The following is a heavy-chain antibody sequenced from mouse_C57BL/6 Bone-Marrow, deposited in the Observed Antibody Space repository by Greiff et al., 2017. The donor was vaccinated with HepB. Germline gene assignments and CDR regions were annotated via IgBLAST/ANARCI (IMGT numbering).Heavy chain of an antibody. CDR1: GFTFSDYY. J-gene: IGHJ4*01. CDR2: ISNGGGST. CDR3: ARHPHCGSSYEAMDY. V-gene: IGHV5-12*01. Sequence: DVHLVESGGGLVQPGGSLKLSCAASGFTFSDYYMYWVRQTPEKRLEWVAYISNGGGSTYYPDTVKGRITISRDNAKNTLYLQMSRLKSEDTAMYYCARHPHCGSSYEAMDYWGQGTSVTVSS. D-gene: IGHD1-1*01.